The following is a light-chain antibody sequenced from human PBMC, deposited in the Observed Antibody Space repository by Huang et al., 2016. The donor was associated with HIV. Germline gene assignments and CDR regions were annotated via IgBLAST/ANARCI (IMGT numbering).Light chain of an antibody. CDR1: QTIATS. J-gene: IGKJ4*01. CDR3: QQRSKWPLT. Sequence: EIVLTQSPVTLSLSPGKRATLSCRASQTIATSLAWYQQKPGQAPRLLIYDASNRSTGIPARVSGRGSGTDFTLTISSLDPEDVVVYYCQQRSKWPLTFGGGTKVEIK. CDR2: DAS. V-gene: IGKV3-11*01.